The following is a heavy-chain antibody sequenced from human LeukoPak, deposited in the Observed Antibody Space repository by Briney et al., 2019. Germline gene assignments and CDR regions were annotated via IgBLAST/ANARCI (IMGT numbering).Heavy chain of an antibody. D-gene: IGHD2-15*01. CDR3: ARKDCSGGSCYFPYYMDV. Sequence: ASVKVSCKASGYTFTGYYMHWVRQAPGQGLEWMGWVNPNSGGTNYAQKFRGRVTMTRDTSISTAYMELSRLRSDDTAVYYCARKDCSGGSCYFPYYMDVWGKGTTVTVSS. V-gene: IGHV1-2*02. CDR1: GYTFTGYY. CDR2: VNPNSGGT. J-gene: IGHJ6*03.